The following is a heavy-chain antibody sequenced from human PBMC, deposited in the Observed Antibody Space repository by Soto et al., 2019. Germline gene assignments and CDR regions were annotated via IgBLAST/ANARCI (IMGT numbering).Heavy chain of an antibody. V-gene: IGHV1-18*01. CDR1: GYTFTSYG. D-gene: IGHD3-22*01. CDR2: ISAYNGIT. CDR3: AYYYDSSGSPRYGMDV. J-gene: IGHJ6*02. Sequence: GASVKVSCKASGYTFTSYGISWVRQAPGQGLEWMGWISAYNGITNYAQKLQGRVTMTTDTSTSTAYMELRSLRSDDTAVYYCAYYYDSSGSPRYGMDVWGQGTTVTVSS.